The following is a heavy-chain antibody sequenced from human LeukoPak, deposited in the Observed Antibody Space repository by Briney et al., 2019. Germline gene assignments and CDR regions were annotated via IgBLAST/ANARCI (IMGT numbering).Heavy chain of an antibody. CDR2: INHSGST. D-gene: IGHD3-3*01. CDR3: ARGLNDSWTGENY. Sequence: PSETLSLTCAVYDGSFSGYYWSWIRQPPGKGLEWIGEINHSGSTNYNPSLKSRVTISLDTSKSQFSLKVRYVTAADTAVYYCARGLNDSWTGENYWGQGTLVTVSS. V-gene: IGHV4-34*01. CDR1: DGSFSGYY. J-gene: IGHJ4*02.